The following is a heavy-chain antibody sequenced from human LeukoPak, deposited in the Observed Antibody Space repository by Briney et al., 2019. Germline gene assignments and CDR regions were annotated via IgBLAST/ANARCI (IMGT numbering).Heavy chain of an antibody. CDR3: AKASGSSSWYVFDY. J-gene: IGHJ4*02. CDR2: ISWNSGSI. CDR1: GFTFDDYA. Sequence: GRSLRLSCAASGFTFDDYAMHWVRQAPGKGLEWVSGISWNSGSIGYADSVKGRFTISRDNAKNSLYLQMNSLRAEDTALYYCAKASGSSSWYVFDYWGQGTLVTVSS. D-gene: IGHD6-13*01. V-gene: IGHV3-9*01.